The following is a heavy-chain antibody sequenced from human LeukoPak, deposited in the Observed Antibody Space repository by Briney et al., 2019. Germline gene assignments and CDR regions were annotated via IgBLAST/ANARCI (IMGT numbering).Heavy chain of an antibody. D-gene: IGHD1-1*01. V-gene: IGHV3-9*01. J-gene: IGHJ4*02. CDR3: AKDSKHDGRFDY. CDR2: ISCNSVSI. CDR1: GFTFDDYA. Sequence: PGGSLRLSCAASGFTFDDYAMHWVRQAPGKGLEWVSGISCNSVSIGYADSVKGRFTISRDNAKNSLYLQMNSLKAEDTALYYCAKDSKHDGRFDYWGQGTLVTVSS.